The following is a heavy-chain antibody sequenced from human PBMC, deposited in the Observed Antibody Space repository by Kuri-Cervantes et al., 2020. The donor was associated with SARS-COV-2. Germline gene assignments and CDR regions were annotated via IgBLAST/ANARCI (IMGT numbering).Heavy chain of an antibody. J-gene: IGHJ2*01. CDR1: GFTLSSYG. CDR2: IKSKTDGGTT. D-gene: IGHD6-6*01. Sequence: GESLKISCAASGFTLSSYGMHWVRQAPGKGLEWVGRIKSKTDGGTTDYAAPVKGRFTISRDDSKNTLYLQMNSLKTEDKAVYYCTTDGSSSDFDLWGRGTLVTVSS. CDR3: TTDGSSSDFDL. V-gene: IGHV3-15*01.